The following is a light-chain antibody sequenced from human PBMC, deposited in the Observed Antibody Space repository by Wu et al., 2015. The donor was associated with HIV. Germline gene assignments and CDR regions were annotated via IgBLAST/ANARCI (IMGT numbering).Light chain of an antibody. J-gene: IGKJ3*01. Sequence: EIVLTQSPGTLSLSPGERVTFSCRASQSIGSSYLAWYQQRPGQAPRLPIFGASSRATGIPDRFRGSGSGTDFTLTISRLEPEDFAVYYCQQYGTSPLFGPGTKVDIK. V-gene: IGKV3-20*01. CDR1: QSIGSSY. CDR2: GAS. CDR3: QQYGTSPL.